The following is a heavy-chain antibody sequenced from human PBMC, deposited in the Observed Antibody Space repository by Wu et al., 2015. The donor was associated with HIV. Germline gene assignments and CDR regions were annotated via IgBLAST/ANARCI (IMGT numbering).Heavy chain of an antibody. D-gene: IGHD3-10*01. CDR1: GGTFSSYA. CDR2: IIPIFGTA. CDR3: ARGTSGFGELRGYYYMDV. J-gene: IGHJ6*03. V-gene: IGHV1-69*12. Sequence: QVQLVQSGAEVKKPGSSVKVSCKASGGTFSSYAISWVRQAPGQGLEWMGGIIPIFGTANYAQKFQGRVTITADESTSTAYMELSSLRSEDTAVYYCARGTSGFGELRGYYYMDVWGKRATVTVSS.